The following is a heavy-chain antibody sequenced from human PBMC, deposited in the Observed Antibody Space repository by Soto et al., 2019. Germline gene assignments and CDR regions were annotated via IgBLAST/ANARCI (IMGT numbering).Heavy chain of an antibody. CDR2: FYSSGSI. J-gene: IGHJ5*02. CDR3: ARMYSSGSGWFHP. CDR1: GYSITAGGYY. D-gene: IGHD6-19*01. V-gene: IGHV4-31*03. Sequence: NTSETLSLTCFVSGYSITAGGYYWSWIRHHPGKGLEWIGSFYSSGSIIYNPSLRSRVSISGDTSSNQFSMSLTSVTAADTARYYCARMYSSGSGWFHPWGQGTLVTVSS.